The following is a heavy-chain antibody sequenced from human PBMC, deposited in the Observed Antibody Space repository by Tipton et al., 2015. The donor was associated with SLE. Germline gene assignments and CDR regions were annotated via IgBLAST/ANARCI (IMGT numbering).Heavy chain of an antibody. CDR2: IWYDGSNK. D-gene: IGHD3-16*01. Sequence: SLRLSCAASGFTFSSYGMHWVRQAPGKGLEWVAVIWYDGSNKYYADSVKGQFTISRNNSKNTLYLQMNSLRAENTAVYYCAKAPGEPGYWGQGTLVTFSS. CDR3: AKAPGEPGY. V-gene: IGHV3-33*06. J-gene: IGHJ4*02. CDR1: GFTFSSYG.